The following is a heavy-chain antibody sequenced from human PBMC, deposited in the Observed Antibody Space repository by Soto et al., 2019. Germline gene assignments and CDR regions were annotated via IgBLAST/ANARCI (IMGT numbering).Heavy chain of an antibody. J-gene: IGHJ4*03. CDR1: EFTFSDYW. D-gene: IGHD3-10*01. CDR2: IYRDGSEI. CDR3: ARRTPGHIRGFFLFAI. Sequence: PGGSLRLSCVASEFTFSDYWVSWVRQAPGKGLEWVANIYRDGSEIYYVDSVKGRFTISRDNAKNSLYLQMNNLRVEDTAVYYCARRTPGHIRGFFLFAIWGQGKVATVPS. V-gene: IGHV3-7*03.